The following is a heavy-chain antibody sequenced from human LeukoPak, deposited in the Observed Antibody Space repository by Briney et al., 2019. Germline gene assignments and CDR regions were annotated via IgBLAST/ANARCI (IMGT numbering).Heavy chain of an antibody. CDR1: RYIFTAYY. D-gene: IGHD2-15*01. V-gene: IGHV1-2*02. CDR2: INPNSGGT. CDR3: ARDLSGGALGAFDI. Sequence: ASVKVSCKASRYIFTAYYIHWLRQAPGQGLEWMGWINPNSGGTSFALNFQGRVTLTRDTSISTVYMELSRLRSDDTAVYYCARDLSGGALGAFDIWGQGTMVTVCS. J-gene: IGHJ3*02.